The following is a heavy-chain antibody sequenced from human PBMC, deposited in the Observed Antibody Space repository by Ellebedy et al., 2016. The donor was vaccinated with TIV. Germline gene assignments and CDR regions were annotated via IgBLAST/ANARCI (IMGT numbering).Heavy chain of an antibody. CDR2: ISYDGTAE. V-gene: IGHV3-30*03. Sequence: GGSLRLXCAVSGRIFSTYAIHWVRQPPGKGLEWVAVISYDGTAEDYVDAVKGRFTVSSDKSKKTLYLQMNSLRAEDTAVYYCARDHSSGWYDYWGQGTLVTVSS. CDR3: ARDHSSGWYDY. CDR1: GRIFSTYA. J-gene: IGHJ4*02. D-gene: IGHD6-19*01.